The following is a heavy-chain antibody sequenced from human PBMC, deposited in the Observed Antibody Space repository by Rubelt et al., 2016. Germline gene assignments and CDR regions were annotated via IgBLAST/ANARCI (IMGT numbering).Heavy chain of an antibody. J-gene: IGHJ6*02. V-gene: IGHV4-34*01. Sequence: QVQLQQWGAGLLKPSETLSLTCAVYGGSFSGYYWSWIRQPPGKGLEWIGEINHSGSTNYNPSLKSGVTVSVDTAKNQFSLKLSSVTAADTAVYYCARASRAATTQYYYYGMDVWGQGTTVTVSS. CDR3: ARASRAATTQYYYYGMDV. CDR2: INHSGST. D-gene: IGHD5-12*01. CDR1: GGSFSGYY.